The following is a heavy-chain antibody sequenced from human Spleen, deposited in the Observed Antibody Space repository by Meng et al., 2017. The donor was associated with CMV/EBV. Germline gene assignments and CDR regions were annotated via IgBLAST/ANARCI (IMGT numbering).Heavy chain of an antibody. Sequence: ASVKVSCKASGYTFTNYDINWVRQATGQGLEWMGWMNPNSGNTGYAQKFQGRVTMTRSTSINTAYMEVSSLRPEDTAVYYCARGGVGYCSSTSCYYYYGMDVWGQGTTVTVSS. V-gene: IGHV1-8*01. D-gene: IGHD2-2*01. CDR2: MNPNSGNT. J-gene: IGHJ6*02. CDR3: ARGGVGYCSSTSCYYYYGMDV. CDR1: GYTFTNYD.